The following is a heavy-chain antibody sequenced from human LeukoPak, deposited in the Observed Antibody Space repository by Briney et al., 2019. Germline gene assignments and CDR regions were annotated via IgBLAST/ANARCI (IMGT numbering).Heavy chain of an antibody. Sequence: PSETLSLTCTVSGGSISSYFWSWIRQPPGKGLEWIGYIYYSGSTNYNPSLKSRVTISVDTSKNQFSLKLTSVTAADTAVYYCARGSYGADYWGQGTLVNVSS. CDR1: GGSISSYF. J-gene: IGHJ4*02. CDR3: ARGSYGADY. V-gene: IGHV4-59*01. D-gene: IGHD3-10*01. CDR2: IYYSGST.